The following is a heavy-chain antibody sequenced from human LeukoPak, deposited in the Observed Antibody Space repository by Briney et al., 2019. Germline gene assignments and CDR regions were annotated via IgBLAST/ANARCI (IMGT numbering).Heavy chain of an antibody. CDR2: ISSDGSNQ. D-gene: IGHD3-22*01. Sequence: GGSLKLSCAAAGFTFSSYPMHWVRQAPGKGLEWVAVISSDGSNQYYADSVKGRFTISRDNSRNTLYLQMNSLRSEDTAVNYCVTGRSYYYDYWGQGTLVTVSS. J-gene: IGHJ4*02. CDR3: VTGRSYYYDY. CDR1: GFTFSSYP. V-gene: IGHV3-30*01.